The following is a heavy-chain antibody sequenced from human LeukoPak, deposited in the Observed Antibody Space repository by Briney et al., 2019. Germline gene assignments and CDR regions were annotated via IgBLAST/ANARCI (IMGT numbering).Heavy chain of an antibody. V-gene: IGHV3-23*01. CDR2: ISGSGGST. J-gene: IGHJ4*02. Sequence: GGSLRLSCAASGFTFSSYAMSWVRQAPGKGLEWVSAISGSGGSTYYADSVKGRFTISRDNSKNTLYLQMNSLRAEDTAVYYCAKRGGGYGYGPHFDYWGQGPLVTVSS. CDR1: GFTFSSYA. D-gene: IGHD5-18*01. CDR3: AKRGGGYGYGPHFDY.